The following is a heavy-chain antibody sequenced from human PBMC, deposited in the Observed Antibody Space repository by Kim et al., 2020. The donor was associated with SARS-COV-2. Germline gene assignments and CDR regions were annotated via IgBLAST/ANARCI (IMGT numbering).Heavy chain of an antibody. V-gene: IGHV3-33*01. Sequence: GGSLRLSCAASGFTFSSYGMHWVRQAPGKGLEWVAVIWYDGSNKYYADSVKGRFTISRDNSKNTLYLQMNSLRAEDTAVYYCARDYSGSYSDYWGQGTLVTVSS. CDR2: IWYDGSNK. CDR1: GFTFSSYG. J-gene: IGHJ4*02. D-gene: IGHD1-26*01. CDR3: ARDYSGSYSDY.